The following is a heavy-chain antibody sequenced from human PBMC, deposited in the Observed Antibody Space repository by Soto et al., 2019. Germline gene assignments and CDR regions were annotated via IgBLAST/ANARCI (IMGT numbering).Heavy chain of an antibody. CDR1: GFPFSSLA. Sequence: SLRLSCAAHGFPFSSLAMHWVGQAQGKGLEWVAVISDDGSNKYYADSVKGRFTISRDNSKNTLYLQMNSLRGEDTAVYSCTRVEQWLYIAKYWGQGTLVTVSS. D-gene: IGHD6-19*01. J-gene: IGHJ4*02. CDR2: ISDDGSNK. V-gene: IGHV3-30*04. CDR3: TRVEQWLYIAKY.